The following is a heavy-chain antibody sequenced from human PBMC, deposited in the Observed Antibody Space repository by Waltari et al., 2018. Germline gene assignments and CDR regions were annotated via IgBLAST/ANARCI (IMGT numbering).Heavy chain of an antibody. Sequence: QVKLQESGPGLVKPSETLSLTCAVPVYSIRSGYYRGCIRPHPGKGLEWIGSIYHSGSTYYNPSLKSRVTISVDTSKNQFSLKLSSVTAADTAVYYCASLAYYYGSGSRRGFDYWGQGTLVTVSS. J-gene: IGHJ4*02. D-gene: IGHD3-10*01. CDR3: ASLAYYYGSGSRRGFDY. CDR2: IYHSGST. CDR1: VYSIRSGYY. V-gene: IGHV4-38-2*01.